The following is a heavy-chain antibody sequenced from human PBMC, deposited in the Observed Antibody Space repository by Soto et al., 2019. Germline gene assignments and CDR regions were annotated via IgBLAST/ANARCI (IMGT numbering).Heavy chain of an antibody. CDR3: ATKVRVTNYLYYGMDV. D-gene: IGHD2-21*02. V-gene: IGHV3-30*03. J-gene: IGHJ6*02. CDR1: GFSFNTSG. CDR2: IAFDGSQE. Sequence: LRVSCAASGFSFNTSGMHWVRQAPGKGLEWVAVIAFDGSQELYGDSVRGRFTISRDNSKNTLFLQMKSLTPEDTAVYYCATKVRVTNYLYYGMDVWGQGTTVTVSS.